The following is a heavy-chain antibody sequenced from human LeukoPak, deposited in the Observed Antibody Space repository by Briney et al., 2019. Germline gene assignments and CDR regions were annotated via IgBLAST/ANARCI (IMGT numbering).Heavy chain of an antibody. V-gene: IGHV4-31*03. CDR1: GGSINSGDSY. CDR3: ARDNGDFRSIYYYMDV. CDR2: IYYSWST. J-gene: IGHJ6*03. D-gene: IGHD2-8*01. Sequence: SETLSLTCTVSGGSINSGDSYWSWIRQRPGEGMEWIGCIYYSWSTYYNPSLKSRITLSLDTSKNQFSLRLSSVTAADTAVYYCARDNGDFRSIYYYMDVWGKGTTVTVSS.